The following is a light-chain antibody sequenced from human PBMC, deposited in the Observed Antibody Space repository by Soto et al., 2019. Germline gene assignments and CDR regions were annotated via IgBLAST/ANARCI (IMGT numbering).Light chain of an antibody. V-gene: IGKV1-39*01. Sequence: DIQMTQSPSSLSASVGDRVTITCRASQSISSYLKWYQQKPGKAPKLLIYAASSVHSGVPSRFSGSGSGTDFTLTISILQPEDFATYYCQQANSFPLTFGGGTKVDIK. J-gene: IGKJ4*01. CDR2: AAS. CDR1: QSISSY. CDR3: QQANSFPLT.